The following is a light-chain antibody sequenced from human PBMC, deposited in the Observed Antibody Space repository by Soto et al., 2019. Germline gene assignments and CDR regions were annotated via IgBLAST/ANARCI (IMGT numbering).Light chain of an antibody. Sequence: DIQMTQSPSTLSASIGDRVTITCRASQNIDTWLAWFQQKPGKAPKLLSYGASTLESGVPSRFSGSGSGTEFALTISGLQPDDFATYYCQQYNNYSGAFAGGTKVQL. J-gene: IGKJ4*01. CDR2: GAS. V-gene: IGKV1-5*01. CDR3: QQYNNYSGA. CDR1: QNIDTW.